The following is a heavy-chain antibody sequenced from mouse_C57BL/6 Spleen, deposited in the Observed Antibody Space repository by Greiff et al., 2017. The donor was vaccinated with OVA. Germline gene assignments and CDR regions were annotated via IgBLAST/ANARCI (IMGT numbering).Heavy chain of an antibody. Sequence: HVQLQQPGAELVKPGASVKLSCKASGYTFTSYWMHWVKQRPGQGLEWIGMIHPNSGSTNYNEKFKSKATLNVDKSSSTAYMQLSSLTSEDSAVYYCARGRLYSNYGYFDVWGTGTTVTVSS. J-gene: IGHJ1*03. V-gene: IGHV1-64*01. CDR3: ARGRLYSNYGYFDV. CDR1: GYTFTSYW. D-gene: IGHD2-5*01. CDR2: IHPNSGST.